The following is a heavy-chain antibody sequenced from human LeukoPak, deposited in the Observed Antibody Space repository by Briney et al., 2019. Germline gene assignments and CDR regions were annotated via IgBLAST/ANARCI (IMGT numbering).Heavy chain of an antibody. J-gene: IGHJ4*02. V-gene: IGHV4-59*01. D-gene: IGHD3-22*01. CDR1: GGSISSYY. Sequence: SETLSLTCTVSGGSISSYYWSWIQQPPGKGLEWIGYIYYSGSTNYNPSLKSRVTISVDTSKNQFSLKLSSVTAADTAVYYCAAYDSTLFDYWGQGTLVTVSS. CDR2: IYYSGST. CDR3: AAYDSTLFDY.